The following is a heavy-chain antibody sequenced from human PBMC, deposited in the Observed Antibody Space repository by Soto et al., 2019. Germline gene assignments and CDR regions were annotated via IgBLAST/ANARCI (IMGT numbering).Heavy chain of an antibody. J-gene: IGHJ4*02. V-gene: IGHV4-59*08. Sequence: SETLSPTCTVSGGSISSYYWSWIRQPPGKGLEWIGYIYYSGSTNYNPSLKSRVTISVDTSKNQFSLKLSSVTAADTAVYYCAGSDYDFWSGYWQPRIDYWGQGTLVTVSS. CDR1: GGSISSYY. CDR3: AGSDYDFWSGYWQPRIDY. CDR2: IYYSGST. D-gene: IGHD3-3*01.